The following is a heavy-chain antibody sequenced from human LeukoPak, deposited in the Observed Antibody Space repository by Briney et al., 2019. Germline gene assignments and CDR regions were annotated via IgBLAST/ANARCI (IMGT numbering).Heavy chain of an antibody. CDR3: ARASRIGAVGLFDY. D-gene: IGHD6-13*01. J-gene: IGHJ4*02. Sequence: GGSLRLSCAASGFTVSDNYMNWVRQAPGKGLEWVSVIYSGGTTFYAASVKGRFTISRDNSKNTLYLQMNSLRAEDTAVYYCARASRIGAVGLFDYWGQGTLVTVSS. CDR2: IYSGGTT. CDR1: GFTVSDNY. V-gene: IGHV3-66*01.